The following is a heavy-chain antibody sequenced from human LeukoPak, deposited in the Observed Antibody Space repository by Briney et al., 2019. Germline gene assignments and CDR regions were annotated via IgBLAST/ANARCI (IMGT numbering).Heavy chain of an antibody. Sequence: PGGSLRLSCVASGFTLTGHSMHWVRQAPGKGLEWVAVVGNDEKTKFYADSLKGRFTVSRDNSKNTVYLQMNSLRDEDTAVYYCAREKQSGGTPFDYWGQGSLVTVSS. V-gene: IGHV3-30*04. J-gene: IGHJ4*02. CDR3: AREKQSGGTPFDY. CDR2: VGNDEKTK. D-gene: IGHD1-26*01. CDR1: GFTLTGHS.